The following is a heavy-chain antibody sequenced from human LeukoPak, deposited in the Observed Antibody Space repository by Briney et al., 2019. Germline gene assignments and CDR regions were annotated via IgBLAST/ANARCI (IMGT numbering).Heavy chain of an antibody. J-gene: IGHJ4*02. Sequence: SETLSPTCAVYGGSLSGYYWGWIRQPPGEGLEWNWVIYYSGSSKYNPSLKSRVTMSVDTSKNQFSLKLSSVTAADTAVYYCARENPSGYYNRPIDYWGQGTLVTVSS. CDR1: GGSLSGYY. CDR3: ARENPSGYYNRPIDY. CDR2: IYYSGSS. D-gene: IGHD3-22*01. V-gene: IGHV4-59*01.